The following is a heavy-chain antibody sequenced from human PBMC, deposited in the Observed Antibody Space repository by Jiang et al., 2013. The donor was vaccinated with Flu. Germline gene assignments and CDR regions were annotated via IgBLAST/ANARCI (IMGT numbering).Heavy chain of an antibody. CDR2: MFYNGNT. D-gene: IGHD3-22*01. J-gene: IGHJ4*02. Sequence: SLTCTVSGASISSYYWSWIRQTPGKGLEWIAYMFYNGNTNYNPSLKSRVTISADTSKNQFSLKLSSVTAADTAVYFCARYYDVTARAGGYFDYWGQGILVTVSS. V-gene: IGHV4-59*01. CDR1: GASISSYY. CDR3: ARYYDVTARAGGYFDY.